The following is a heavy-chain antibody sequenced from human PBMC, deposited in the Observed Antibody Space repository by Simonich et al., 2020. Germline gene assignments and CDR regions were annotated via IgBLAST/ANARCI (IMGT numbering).Heavy chain of an antibody. D-gene: IGHD1-26*01. CDR1: GFTFSSYA. CDR2: YRGSGGST. CDR3: AKDSSLVGATDWFDP. J-gene: IGHJ5*02. V-gene: IGHV3-23*01. Sequence: EVQLLESGGGLVQPGGSLRLSCAASGFTFSSYAMGWVRQALGNSLEWCAAYRGSGGSTYDADSGKGRFTISRDNSKNTLYLQMNSLRAEDTAVYYCAKDSSLVGATDWFDPWGQGTLVTVSS.